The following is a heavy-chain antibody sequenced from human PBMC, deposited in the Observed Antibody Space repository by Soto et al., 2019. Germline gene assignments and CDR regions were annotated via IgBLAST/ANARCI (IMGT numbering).Heavy chain of an antibody. Sequence: GGSLRLSCAASGFTFSSYALSWVRQDPGKGLEWVSAISGSGGSTYYADSVKGRFTISRDNSKNTLYLQMNRLRADDTAVYYCAKDRFYYYDSSGYPDYWGQGTLVTVS. CDR1: GFTFSSYA. J-gene: IGHJ4*02. CDR2: ISGSGGST. V-gene: IGHV3-23*01. D-gene: IGHD3-22*01. CDR3: AKDRFYYYDSSGYPDY.